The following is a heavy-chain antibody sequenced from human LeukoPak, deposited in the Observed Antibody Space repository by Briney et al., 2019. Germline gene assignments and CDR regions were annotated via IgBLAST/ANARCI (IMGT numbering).Heavy chain of an antibody. Sequence: SETLSLTCTVSDGSISSYYWSWIRQPPGKGLEWIGYFSYSGSTNYNPSLKSRVTISVDTSKNQCTLKLTSVTAADTAVYYCARDGPGDVGFDYWGQGTLVTVSS. D-gene: IGHD7-27*01. CDR1: DGSISSYY. CDR2: FSYSGST. V-gene: IGHV4-59*01. J-gene: IGHJ4*02. CDR3: ARDGPGDVGFDY.